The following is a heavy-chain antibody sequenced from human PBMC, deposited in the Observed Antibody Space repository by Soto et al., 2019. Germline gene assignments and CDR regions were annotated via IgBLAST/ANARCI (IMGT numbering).Heavy chain of an antibody. Sequence: GGSLRLSCAASGFTFSSYAMSWVRQAPGKGLEWVSAISGSGGSTYYADSVKGRFTISRDNSKNTLYLQMNSLRAEDTAVYYCAKEQGIMIFGVEKNPFLYWCQGLLVTV. CDR1: GFTFSSYA. D-gene: IGHD3-3*01. V-gene: IGHV3-23*01. CDR3: AKEQGIMIFGVEKNPFLY. CDR2: ISGSGGST. J-gene: IGHJ4*02.